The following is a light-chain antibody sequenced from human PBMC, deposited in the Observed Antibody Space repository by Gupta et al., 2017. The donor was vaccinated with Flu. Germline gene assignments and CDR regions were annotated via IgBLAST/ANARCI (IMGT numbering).Light chain of an antibody. CDR3: QQYGASSPRYT. CDR1: QSLSSSS. V-gene: IGKV3-20*01. Sequence: LSLSPGESATVLCRASQSLSSSSLSWYQQKPGQGTTVLIYGGSRRATGIPDRLSGSGSGTVFTLTISRVEPEDFAVYYCQQYGASSPRYTFGQGTKLEIK. J-gene: IGKJ2*01. CDR2: GGS.